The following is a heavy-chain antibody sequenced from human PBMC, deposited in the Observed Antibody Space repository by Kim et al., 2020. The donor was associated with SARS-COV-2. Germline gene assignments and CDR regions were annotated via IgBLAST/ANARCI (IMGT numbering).Heavy chain of an antibody. D-gene: IGHD6-19*01. J-gene: IGHJ6*02. Sequence: SETLSLTCTVSGGSISSSSYYWGWIRQPPGKGLEWIGSIYYSGSTYYNPSLKSRVTISVDTSKNQFSLKLSSVTAADTAVYYCEGKQWLANYYYYGMDVWGQGTTVTVSS. CDR1: GGSISSSSYY. CDR2: IYYSGST. V-gene: IGHV4-39*01. CDR3: EGKQWLANYYYYGMDV.